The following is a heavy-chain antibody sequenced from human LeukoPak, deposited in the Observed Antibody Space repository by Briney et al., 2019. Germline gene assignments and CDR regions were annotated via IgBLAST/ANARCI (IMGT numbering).Heavy chain of an antibody. CDR1: VYSFTYYY. Sequence: ASVKVSCTASVYSFTYYYIHWVRQAPGQGLEWMGWIHPDSGDTTYTQTFQGRVTMTSDTSITTAYMELSGLRSGDTAIYYCAREAEKYRSRWYTNYFNNWGQGTLVTVSS. V-gene: IGHV1-2*02. CDR2: IHPDSGDT. CDR3: AREAEKYRSRWYTNYFNN. D-gene: IGHD6-19*01. J-gene: IGHJ1*01.